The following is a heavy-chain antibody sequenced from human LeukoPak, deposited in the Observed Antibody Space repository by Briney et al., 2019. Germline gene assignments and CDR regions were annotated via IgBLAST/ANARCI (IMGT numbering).Heavy chain of an antibody. J-gene: IGHJ5*02. CDR2: IYYSGST. V-gene: IGHV4-39*01. CDR1: GGSISSSSYY. CDR3: ATYYGSGSCGKYNWFDP. D-gene: IGHD3-10*01. Sequence: SETLSLTCTVSGGSISSSSYYWGWIRQPPGKGLEWIGSIYYSGSTYYNPSLKSRVTIAVDTSKNQFSLTLSSVTAAATAVYYCATYYGSGSCGKYNWFDPWGQGTLVTVSS.